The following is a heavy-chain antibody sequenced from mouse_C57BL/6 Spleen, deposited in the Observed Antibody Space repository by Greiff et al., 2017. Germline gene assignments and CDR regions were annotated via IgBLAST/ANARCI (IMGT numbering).Heavy chain of an antibody. Sequence: VQLQQPGAELVKPGASVKLSCKASGYTFTSYWMHWVKQRPGQGLEWIGMIHHNSGSTNYNEKFKSKATLTVDKSSSTAYMQLSSLTSEDSAVYYCAVFITTVVGDAMDYWGQGTSVTVSS. V-gene: IGHV1-64*01. CDR3: AVFITTVVGDAMDY. CDR2: IHHNSGST. J-gene: IGHJ4*01. D-gene: IGHD1-1*01. CDR1: GYTFTSYW.